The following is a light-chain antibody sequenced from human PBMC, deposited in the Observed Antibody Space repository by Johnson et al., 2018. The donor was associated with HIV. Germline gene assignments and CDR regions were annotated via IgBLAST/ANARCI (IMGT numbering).Light chain of an antibody. CDR3: GTWDTSLSAGGV. V-gene: IGLV1-51*01. CDR2: DNN. J-gene: IGLJ1*01. CDR1: SSNIGRNY. Sequence: QSVLTQPPSVSAAPGQKVTISRSGSSSNIGRNYVSWYQQLPGTAPKLLIFDNNKRPSGIPDRFSASKSGTSATLGITGLQTGDEADYYCGTWDTSLSAGGVFGTGTKVTVL.